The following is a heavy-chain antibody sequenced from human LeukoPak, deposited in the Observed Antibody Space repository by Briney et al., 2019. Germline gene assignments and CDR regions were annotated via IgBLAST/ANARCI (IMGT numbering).Heavy chain of an antibody. J-gene: IGHJ1*01. V-gene: IGHV4-59*01. CDR2: IYHSGST. CDR1: GGSISTYY. D-gene: IGHD6-6*01. Sequence: SETLSLTCTVSGGSISTYYWNWIRQPPGKGLEWIGYIYHSGSTNYNPSFQSRVTISVDTSKNQFSLNLNSVTAADTAVYYCARGGAARLHFQNWGQGTLVTVSS. CDR3: ARGGAARLHFQN.